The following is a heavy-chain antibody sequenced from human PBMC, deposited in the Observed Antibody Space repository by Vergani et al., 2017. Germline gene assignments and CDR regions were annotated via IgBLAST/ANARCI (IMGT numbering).Heavy chain of an antibody. CDR1: GFTFSSYG. CDR2: ISYDGSNK. J-gene: IGHJ6*02. CDR3: AKDWNYVYYYYYGMDV. V-gene: IGHV3-30*18. Sequence: VQLLESGGGLVQPGGSLRLSCAASGFTFSSYGMHWVRQAPGKGLAWVAVISYDGSNKYYADSVKGRFTISRDNSKNTLYLQMNSLRAEDTAVYYCAKDWNYVYYYYYGMDVWGQGTTVTVSS. D-gene: IGHD1-7*01.